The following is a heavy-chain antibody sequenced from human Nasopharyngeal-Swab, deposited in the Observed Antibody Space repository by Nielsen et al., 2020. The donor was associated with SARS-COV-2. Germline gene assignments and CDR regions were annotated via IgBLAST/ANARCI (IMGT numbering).Heavy chain of an antibody. D-gene: IGHD1-1*01. V-gene: IGHV3-9*01. J-gene: IGHJ4*02. CDR1: GFTFDDYA. Sequence: SLKISCAASGFTFDDYAMHWVRQAPGKGLEWVSGISWNSGSIGYADSAKGRFTISRDNAKNSLYLQMNSLRAEDTALYYCAKIASGTSNYFDYWGQGTLVTVSS. CDR3: AKIASGTSNYFDY. CDR2: ISWNSGSI.